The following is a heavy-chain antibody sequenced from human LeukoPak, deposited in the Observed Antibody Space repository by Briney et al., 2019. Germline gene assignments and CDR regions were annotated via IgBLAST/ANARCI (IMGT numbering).Heavy chain of an antibody. Sequence: PSGTLSLTCAVSGVSISSSEWWIWVRQPPGQGLEWIGEIHRDGRTRYNPSLKSRVTMSMDYSKNQFSLSVASVTAADTAIYYCGKTDIYFNPIDYWGPGSLVTVSS. CDR3: GKTDIYFNPIDY. V-gene: IGHV4-4*02. CDR2: IHRDGRT. J-gene: IGHJ4*02. CDR1: GVSISSSEW. D-gene: IGHD3-9*01.